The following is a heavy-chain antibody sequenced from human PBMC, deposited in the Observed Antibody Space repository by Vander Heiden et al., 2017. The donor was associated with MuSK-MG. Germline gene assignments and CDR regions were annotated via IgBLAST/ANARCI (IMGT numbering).Heavy chain of an antibody. CDR3: AKEGGFLAQDY. J-gene: IGHJ4*02. V-gene: IGHV3-30*02. D-gene: IGHD3-3*01. CDR1: GLTFSSYG. Sequence: VQLVESGGGVVQPGGSLRLSCAASGLTFSSYGMQWGRQAPGKGLEWVAFIRYDGSNKDYADAVKGRFTISRDNSKNTLYLQMNSLRAEDTAVYYCAKEGGFLAQDYWGQGTLVTVSS. CDR2: IRYDGSNK.